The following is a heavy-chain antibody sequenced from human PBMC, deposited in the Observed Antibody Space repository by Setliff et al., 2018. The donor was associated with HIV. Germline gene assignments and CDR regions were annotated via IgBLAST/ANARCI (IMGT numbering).Heavy chain of an antibody. CDR1: GGSLTGYF. Sequence: PSETLSLTCAVYGGSLTGYFWTWIRQSPGKGLEWVGQVNRDGGAHYNPSLRSRVTISVDTSKNQFSLNLTSVTAADTAVYYCARTLYSSFSSFDYWGQGTLVTVSS. CDR3: ARTLYSSFSSFDY. CDR2: VNRDGGA. D-gene: IGHD6-19*01. V-gene: IGHV4-34*01. J-gene: IGHJ4*02.